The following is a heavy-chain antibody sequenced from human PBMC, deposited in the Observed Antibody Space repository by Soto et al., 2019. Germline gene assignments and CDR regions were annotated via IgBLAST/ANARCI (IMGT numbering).Heavy chain of an antibody. CDR2: TYYRSKWYN. CDR1: GDSVSSNSAA. D-gene: IGHD6-13*01. V-gene: IGHV6-1*01. Sequence: HSQTLSLTCAISGDSVSSNSAAWNWIRQSPSRGLEWLGRTYYRSKWYNDYAVSVKCRITINPGTSKNQFSLQLNSVTPEDTGVYYCARVVGKAAAGTEYYIDCWGQGTLVTVSS. J-gene: IGHJ4*02. CDR3: ARVVGKAAAGTEYYIDC.